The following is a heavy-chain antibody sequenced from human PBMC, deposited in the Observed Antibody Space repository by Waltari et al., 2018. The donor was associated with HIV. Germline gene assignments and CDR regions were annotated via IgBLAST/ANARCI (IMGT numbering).Heavy chain of an antibody. V-gene: IGHV3-9*01. CDR1: GFTFVDYA. CDR3: GKDMATGIAAVKIDS. J-gene: IGHJ4*02. Sequence: EVQLEESGGNLVPPGRSLRLSCGSSGFTFVDYAMHWVRQVPGKGRDGVSGISWNGADVGYEDSLNGRFTSCRDNTKNSLYLQMNSLREEDTAFYYCGKDMATGIAAVKIDSWGQGTLVTVSS. CDR2: ISWNGADV. D-gene: IGHD2-21*01.